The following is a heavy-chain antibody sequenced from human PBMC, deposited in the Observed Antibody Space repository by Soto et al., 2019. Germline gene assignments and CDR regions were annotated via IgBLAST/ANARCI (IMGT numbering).Heavy chain of an antibody. D-gene: IGHD2-15*01. CDR2: INHSENT. CDR3: ATEAGSWPNNWFDP. V-gene: IGHV4-34*01. J-gene: IGHJ5*02. Sequence: QVQLQQWGAGLLKSSETLSLTCAVYGGSFSDYYWSWIRQPPGKGLEWIGEINHSENTNYNPSLKSRVTISVDTSKNQFSLKLTSVTAADTAVYYCATEAGSWPNNWFDPWGQGTLVTVSS. CDR1: GGSFSDYY.